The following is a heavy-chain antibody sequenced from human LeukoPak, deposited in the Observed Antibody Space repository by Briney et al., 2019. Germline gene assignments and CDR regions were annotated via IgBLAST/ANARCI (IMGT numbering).Heavy chain of an antibody. Sequence: PSETLSLTCAVYGGSFSGYYWSWIRQPPGKGLEWIGEINHSGSTNYNPSLKSRVTISVDTSKNQFSLKLSSVTAADTAVYYCARISRARYCSGGSCYHYYFDYWGQGTLVTVSS. V-gene: IGHV4-34*01. D-gene: IGHD2-15*01. CDR2: INHSGST. CDR3: ARISRARYCSGGSCYHYYFDY. CDR1: GGSFSGYY. J-gene: IGHJ4*02.